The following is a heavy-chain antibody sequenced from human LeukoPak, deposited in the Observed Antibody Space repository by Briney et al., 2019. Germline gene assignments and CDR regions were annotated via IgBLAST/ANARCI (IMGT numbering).Heavy chain of an antibody. CDR1: GFTFSTYN. V-gene: IGHV3-21*01. CDR3: ARDVGASAPDAFGI. CDR2: ISSSSNYI. Sequence: PGGSLRLSCAASGFTFSTYNMNWVRQAPGKGLEWVSSISSSSNYIYYADSVKGRFTISRDNAKNSLYLQMNSLRVEDTDVYYCARDVGASAPDAFGIWGQGTMVTVSS. D-gene: IGHD1-26*01. J-gene: IGHJ3*02.